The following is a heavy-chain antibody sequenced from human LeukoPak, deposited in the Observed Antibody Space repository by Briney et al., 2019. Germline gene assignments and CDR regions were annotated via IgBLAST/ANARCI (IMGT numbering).Heavy chain of an antibody. CDR2: IYPGDSDT. CDR3: TRLLYVDYYDSSGYYYGGPSGYFDY. V-gene: IGHV5-51*01. CDR1: GYSFTSYW. J-gene: IGHJ4*02. Sequence: GESLKISCKGSGYSFTSYWIGWVRQMPGKGLEWMGIIYPGDSDTRYSPSFQGQVTISADKSISTAYLQWSSLKASDTAMYYCTRLLYVDYYDSSGYYYGGPSGYFDYWGQGTLVTVSS. D-gene: IGHD3-22*01.